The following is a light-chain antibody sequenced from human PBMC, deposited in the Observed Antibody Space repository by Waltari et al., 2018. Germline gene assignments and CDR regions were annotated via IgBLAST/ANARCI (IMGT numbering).Light chain of an antibody. V-gene: IGLV1-40*01. J-gene: IGLJ1*01. Sequence: QSVLTQPPSVSGAPGQRVTISCTGSSSHIGAGYDVFWYQQPPGPAPKLLIFGNSNRPSGVPDRFSGSKSGTSASLAITGLQAEDEADYSCQSYDSSLSAYVFGPGTKVTVL. CDR2: GNS. CDR1: SSHIGAGYD. CDR3: QSYDSSLSAYV.